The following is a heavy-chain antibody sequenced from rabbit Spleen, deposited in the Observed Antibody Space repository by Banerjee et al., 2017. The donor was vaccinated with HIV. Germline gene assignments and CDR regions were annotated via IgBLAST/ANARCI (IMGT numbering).Heavy chain of an antibody. J-gene: IGHJ4*01. V-gene: IGHV1S45*01. D-gene: IGHD1-1*01. CDR2: IYTTNGKT. CDR3: ARDLVAVIGWNFNL. Sequence: QQQLEESGGDLVKPEGSLTLTCKASGFTISSGYYMCWVRQAPGKGLEWIGCIYTTNGKTYYASWVNGRFTISKTSSTTVTLQMTSLTAADTATYFCARDLVAVIGWNFNLWGPGTLVTVS. CDR1: GFTISSGYY.